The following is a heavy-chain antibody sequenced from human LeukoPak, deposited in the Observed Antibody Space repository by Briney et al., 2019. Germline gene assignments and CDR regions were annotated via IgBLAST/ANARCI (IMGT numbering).Heavy chain of an antibody. CDR2: ISGSGGST. D-gene: IGHD3-16*02. CDR1: GFTFSSYG. V-gene: IGHV3-23*01. Sequence: PGGSLRLSCAASGFTFSSYGMSWVRQAPGKGLEWVSAISGSGGSTYYADSVKGRFTISRDNSKNTLYPQMNSLRAEDTAVYYCAKGSGRITFGGVIPAVYWGQGTLVTVSS. CDR3: AKGSGRITFGGVIPAVY. J-gene: IGHJ4*02.